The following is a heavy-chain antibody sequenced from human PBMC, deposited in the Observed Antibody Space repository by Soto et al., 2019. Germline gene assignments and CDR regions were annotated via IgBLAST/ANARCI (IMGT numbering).Heavy chain of an antibody. V-gene: IGHV3-21*01. D-gene: IGHD2-15*01. CDR2: ISSSSSYI. J-gene: IGHJ4*02. CDR1: GFTFSSYS. Sequence: EVQLVESGGGLVKPGGSLRLSCAASGFTFSSYSMNWVRQAPGKGLEWVSSISSSSSYIYYADSVKGRFTISRDNAKNSLYLQINSLRAEDTAVYYCALADGGYCSGGSCYDNDYWGQGTLVTVSS. CDR3: ALADGGYCSGGSCYDNDY.